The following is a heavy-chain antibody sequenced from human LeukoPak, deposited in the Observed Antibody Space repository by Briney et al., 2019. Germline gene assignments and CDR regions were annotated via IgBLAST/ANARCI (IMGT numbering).Heavy chain of an antibody. D-gene: IGHD2-15*01. CDR1: GYTLTELS. CDR3: ATSLRAGYYYYGMDV. CDR2: FDPEDGET. V-gene: IGHV1-24*01. Sequence: ASVKVSCKVSGYTLTELSMHWVRQAPGKGLEWMGGFDPEDGETIYAQKFQGRVTMTEDTSTDTAYMELSSLRSEDTAVYYRATSLRAGYYYYGMDVWGQGTTVTVSS. J-gene: IGHJ6*02.